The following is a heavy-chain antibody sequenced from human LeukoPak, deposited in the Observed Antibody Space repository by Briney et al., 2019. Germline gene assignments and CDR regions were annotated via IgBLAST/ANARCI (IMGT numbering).Heavy chain of an antibody. D-gene: IGHD6-13*01. V-gene: IGHV3-21*01. CDR3: ARDPAGSSWSLD. Sequence: AGGSLRLSCAASGFTFSSYSMNWVRQAPGKGLEWVSSISSSNSYIYYADSVKGRFTISGDNAKNSLYLQMNSLRPEDTAVYYCARDPAGSSWSLDWGQGTLVTVSS. CDR1: GFTFSSYS. CDR2: ISSSNSYI. J-gene: IGHJ4*02.